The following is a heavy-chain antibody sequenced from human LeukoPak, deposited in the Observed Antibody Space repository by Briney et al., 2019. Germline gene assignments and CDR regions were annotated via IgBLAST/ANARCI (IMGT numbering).Heavy chain of an antibody. V-gene: IGHV4-59*01. CDR3: ARTTEGYCRSISCYGFDYYYYMDV. CDR1: GVSISSNY. Sequence: SETLSLTCTVSGVSISSNYWSWIRQPPGKGPEWIGYIHYSGSTNYNPSLRSRVTISVDTSKNQFSLKLSSVTAADTAVYYCARTTEGYCRSISCYGFDYYYYMDVWGKGTTVTISS. CDR2: IHYSGST. D-gene: IGHD2-2*01. J-gene: IGHJ6*03.